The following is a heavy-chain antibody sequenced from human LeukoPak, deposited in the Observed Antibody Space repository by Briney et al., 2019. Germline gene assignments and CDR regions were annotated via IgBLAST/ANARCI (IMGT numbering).Heavy chain of an antibody. D-gene: IGHD3-3*01. CDR1: GFTFSSYA. Sequence: GGSLRLSCAASGFTFSSYAMSWVRQAPGKRLEWVSAISGSGGSTYYADSVKGRFTISRDNSKNTLYLQMNSLRAEDTAVYYCAKAALYYDFWSGSGNWFDPWGQGTLVTVSS. CDR2: ISGSGGST. V-gene: IGHV3-23*01. J-gene: IGHJ5*02. CDR3: AKAALYYDFWSGSGNWFDP.